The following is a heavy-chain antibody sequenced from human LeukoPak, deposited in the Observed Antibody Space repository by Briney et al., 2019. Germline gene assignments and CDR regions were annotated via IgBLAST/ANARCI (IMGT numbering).Heavy chain of an antibody. J-gene: IGHJ4*02. D-gene: IGHD5-18*01. CDR1: GFTFNNYA. CDR3: AKVTALDTSMGIFDY. V-gene: IGHV3-23*01. Sequence: GGSLRLSCAASGFTFNNYAMSWVRQAPGKGLEWVSAITGGGTTYHADSLRGRFSISRDNSKNTLYLQMNSLRAEDTAIYYCAKVTALDTSMGIFDYWGQGTLVTVSS. CDR2: ITGGGTT.